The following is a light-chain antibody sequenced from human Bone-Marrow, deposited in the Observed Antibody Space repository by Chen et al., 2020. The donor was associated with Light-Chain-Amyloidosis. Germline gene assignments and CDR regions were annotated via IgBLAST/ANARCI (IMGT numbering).Light chain of an antibody. Sequence: SYVLTQPSSVSVAPGQTATLACGGNNIGSTSVHWYQQTPGQATLLVVYDDSDRPSGIPERLSGSNSGNTATRTISRVEAGDEADYYCQVWDRSSDRPVLGGGTKLTVL. CDR3: QVWDRSSDRPV. V-gene: IGLV3-21*02. CDR2: DDS. CDR1: NIGSTS. J-gene: IGLJ3*02.